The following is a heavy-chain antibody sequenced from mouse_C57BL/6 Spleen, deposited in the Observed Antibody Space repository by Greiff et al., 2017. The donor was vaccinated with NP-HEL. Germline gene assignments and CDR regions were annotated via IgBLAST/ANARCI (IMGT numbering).Heavy chain of an antibody. V-gene: IGHV14-1*01. CDR3: TTWDSSGYVRAMDY. Sequence: EVQLQQSGAELVRPGASVKLSCTASGFNIKDYYMHWVKQRPEQGLEWIGRIDPEDGDTESAPNFQGKATLTADTSSNTAYLQRSSLTSEDTAVYYCTTWDSSGYVRAMDYWGQGTSVTVSS. D-gene: IGHD3-2*02. CDR1: GFNIKDYY. J-gene: IGHJ4*01. CDR2: IDPEDGDT.